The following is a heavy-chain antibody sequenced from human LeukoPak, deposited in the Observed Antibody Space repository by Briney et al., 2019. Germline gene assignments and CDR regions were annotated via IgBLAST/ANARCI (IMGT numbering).Heavy chain of an antibody. J-gene: IGHJ3*02. CDR1: GGSISSSNW. V-gene: IGHV4-4*02. CDR3: ARDLEEQWLADHAFDI. CDR2: IYHSGST. Sequence: PSETLSLTCAVSGGSISSSNWWRWVRQPPGKGLEWIGEIYHSGSTNYNPSLKSRVTISVDKSKNQFSLKLSSVTPEDTAVYYCARDLEEQWLADHAFDIWGQGTMVTVSS. D-gene: IGHD6-19*01.